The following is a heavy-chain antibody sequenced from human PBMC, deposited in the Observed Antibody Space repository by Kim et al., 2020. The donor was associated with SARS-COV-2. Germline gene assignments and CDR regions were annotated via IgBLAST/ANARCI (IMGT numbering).Heavy chain of an antibody. D-gene: IGHD7-27*01. CDR3: ASGEPHYYYYYGMDV. V-gene: IGHV3-21*01. J-gene: IGHJ6*02. Sequence: DSGKGRSPNSRENAKNSLYLQMNSLRAEDTAVYYCASGEPHYYYYYGMDVWGQGTTVTVSS.